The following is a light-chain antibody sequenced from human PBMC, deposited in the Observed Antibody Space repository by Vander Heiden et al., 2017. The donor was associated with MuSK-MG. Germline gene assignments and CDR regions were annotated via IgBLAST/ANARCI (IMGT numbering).Light chain of an antibody. CDR2: DVS. CDR3: SADTSSSTVV. J-gene: IGLJ1*01. Sequence: QSALTQPASVSGSPGPSITISCTGTRRDVGGYNYVSWYQQHPGKAPHLVIDDVSNRPSGVANSFAVSKSGNTASLTISVPQAEDEADYYCSADTSSSTVVFGTGTKVTVL. V-gene: IGLV2-14*03. CDR1: RRDVGGYNY.